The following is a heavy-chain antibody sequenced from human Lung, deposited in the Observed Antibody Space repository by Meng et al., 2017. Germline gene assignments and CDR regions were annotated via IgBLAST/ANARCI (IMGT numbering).Heavy chain of an antibody. V-gene: IGHV1-2*06. CDR2: INPKSGDT. J-gene: IGHJ4*02. Sequence: QGPPVQSGAEAKKPGASVKVPCNASGSTFPDYWLHWVRRAPGHGLEWMGRINPKSGDTHYAQRFQGRVTMTGDTSISTAYMELSGLRSDDTAMYYCARDEDISAAGKLFGDYWGQGTLVTVSS. D-gene: IGHD6-13*01. CDR3: ARDEDISAAGKLFGDY. CDR1: GSTFPDYW.